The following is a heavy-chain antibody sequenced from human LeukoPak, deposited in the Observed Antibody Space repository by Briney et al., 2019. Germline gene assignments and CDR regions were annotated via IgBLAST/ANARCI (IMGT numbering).Heavy chain of an antibody. Sequence: ETLSLTCAVYGGSFSGYYWSWIRQPPGKGLEWVSAISGSGGSTYYADSVKGRFTISRDNSKNTLYLQMNSLRAEDTAVYYCAKAESGPFDYWGQGTLVTVSS. V-gene: IGHV3-23*01. J-gene: IGHJ4*02. CDR2: ISGSGGST. CDR1: GGSFSGYY. CDR3: AKAESGPFDY. D-gene: IGHD7-27*01.